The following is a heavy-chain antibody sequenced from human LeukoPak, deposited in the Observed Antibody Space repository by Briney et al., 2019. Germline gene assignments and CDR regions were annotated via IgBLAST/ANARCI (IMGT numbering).Heavy chain of an antibody. Sequence: GGSLRLSCAASGFTFSSYAMSWVRQAPGKGLEWVPAIGGSGGSTYYADSVKGRFTISRDNAKNSLYLQMNILRVEDTAVYYCARDFASWGQGTLVTVSS. CDR2: IGGSGGST. CDR3: ARDFAS. J-gene: IGHJ5*01. CDR1: GFTFSSYA. V-gene: IGHV3-23*01.